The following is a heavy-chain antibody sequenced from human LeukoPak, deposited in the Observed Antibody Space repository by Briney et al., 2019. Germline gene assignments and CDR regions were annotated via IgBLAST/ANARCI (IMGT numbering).Heavy chain of an antibody. D-gene: IGHD3-16*01. Sequence: PGGSLRLSCAASGFTFSSYEMNWVRQALGKGLEWVSYISSGGSPIYADSVKGRFTISRDNAKNSLYLQMDSPRAEDTAVYYCARDGWGSTSLNWFDPWGQGTLVTVSS. CDR3: ARDGWGSTSLNWFDP. J-gene: IGHJ5*02. CDR1: GFTFSSYE. V-gene: IGHV3-48*03. CDR2: ISSGGSPI.